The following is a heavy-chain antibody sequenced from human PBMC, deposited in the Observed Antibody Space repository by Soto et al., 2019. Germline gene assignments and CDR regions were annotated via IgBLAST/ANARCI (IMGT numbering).Heavy chain of an antibody. CDR2: ISGSGGST. D-gene: IGHD4-4*01. Sequence: PGGSLRLSCAASGFTFSIYAMSWVRQAPGKGLEWVSAISGSGGSTYYADSVKGRFTISRDNSKNTLYLQMNSLRDEDTAVYYCAKGREVTVTTFAQIDYWGQGTLVTVSS. V-gene: IGHV3-23*01. CDR1: GFTFSIYA. CDR3: AKGREVTVTTFAQIDY. J-gene: IGHJ4*02.